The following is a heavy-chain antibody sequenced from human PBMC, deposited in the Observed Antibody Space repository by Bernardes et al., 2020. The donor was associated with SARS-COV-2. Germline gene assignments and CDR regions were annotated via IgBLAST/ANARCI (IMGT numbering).Heavy chain of an antibody. J-gene: IGHJ5*02. D-gene: IGHD3-10*01. CDR2: ISGSGGSP. CDR1: GFIFSSYA. CDR3: AIGAVGLVRGVVPNWFYP. Sequence: GGSLRLSCAASGFIFSSYAMNWVRQAPGKGLEWVSGISGSGGSPYYADSVKGRFTISRDKSKNTLFLQMNSLRAEDTAVYFCAIGAVGLVRGVVPNWFYPWGQGTLVTVSS. V-gene: IGHV3-23*01.